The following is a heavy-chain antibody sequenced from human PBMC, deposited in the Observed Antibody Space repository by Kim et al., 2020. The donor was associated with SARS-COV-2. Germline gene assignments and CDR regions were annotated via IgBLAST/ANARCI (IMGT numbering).Heavy chain of an antibody. CDR3: ARTSYGDYGRCFDY. CDR2: IYYSGST. Sequence: SETLSLTCTVSGGSISSSSYYWGWIRQPPGKGLEWIGSIYYSGSTYYNPSLKSRVTISVDTSKNQFSLKLSSVTAADTAVYYCARTSYGDYGRCFDYWGQGTLVTVSS. V-gene: IGHV4-39*07. CDR1: GGSISSSSYY. D-gene: IGHD4-17*01. J-gene: IGHJ4*02.